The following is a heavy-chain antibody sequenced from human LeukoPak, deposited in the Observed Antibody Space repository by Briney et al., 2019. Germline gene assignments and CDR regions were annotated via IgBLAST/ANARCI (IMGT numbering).Heavy chain of an antibody. CDR3: AREVYGDNYFDY. D-gene: IGHD4-17*01. V-gene: IGHV3-7*05. Sequence: PGGSLRLSCAASGFTFSRNWMSWVRQAPGKGPEWVANIKQDGSQKYYVDSVKGRFTISRDNAKMSLYLQMHSLRAEDTAMYYCAREVYGDNYFDYWGQGTLVTVSS. J-gene: IGHJ4*02. CDR1: GFTFSRNW. CDR2: IKQDGSQK.